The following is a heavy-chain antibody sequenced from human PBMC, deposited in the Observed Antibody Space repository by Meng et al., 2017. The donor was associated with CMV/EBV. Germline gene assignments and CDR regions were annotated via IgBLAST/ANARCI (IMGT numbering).Heavy chain of an antibody. Sequence: GESLKISCAASGFTFDDYTMHWVRQAPGKGLEWVSLISWDGGSTYYADSVKGRFTISRDNSKNSLYLQMNSLRTEDTALYYRAKGRITIFGAVDYWGQGTLVTVSS. V-gene: IGHV3-43*01. J-gene: IGHJ4*02. CDR1: GFTFDDYT. CDR3: AKGRITIFGAVDY. D-gene: IGHD3-3*01. CDR2: ISWDGGST.